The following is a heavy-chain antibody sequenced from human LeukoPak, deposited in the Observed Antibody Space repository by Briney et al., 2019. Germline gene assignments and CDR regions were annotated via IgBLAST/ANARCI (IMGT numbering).Heavy chain of an antibody. Sequence: NWVRQHPGKGLEWIGYIYYSGSTYYNPSLKSRVTISVDTSKNQFSLKLSSVTAADTAVYYCARVHCSGGSCYVDYWGQGTLVTVSS. D-gene: IGHD2-15*01. J-gene: IGHJ4*02. V-gene: IGHV4-31*02. CDR3: ARVHCSGGSCYVDY. CDR2: IYYSGST.